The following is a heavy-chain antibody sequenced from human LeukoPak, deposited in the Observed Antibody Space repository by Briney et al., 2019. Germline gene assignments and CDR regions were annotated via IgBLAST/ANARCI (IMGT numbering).Heavy chain of an antibody. Sequence: SSETLSLTCAVSGGSISSGGYSWSWIRQPPGKGLEWIGYIYHSGSTYYNPSLKSRVTISVDTSKNQFSLKLSSVTAADTAVYYCARQPIASRDYYYYYGMDVWGQGTTVTVSS. CDR3: ARQPIASRDYYYYYGMDV. CDR1: GGSISSGGYS. CDR2: IYHSGST. D-gene: IGHD2-21*01. V-gene: IGHV4-30-2*01. J-gene: IGHJ6*02.